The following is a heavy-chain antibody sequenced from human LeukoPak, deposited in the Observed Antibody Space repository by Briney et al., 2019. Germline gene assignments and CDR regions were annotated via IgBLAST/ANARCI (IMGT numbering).Heavy chain of an antibody. CDR1: GFTVSSNY. V-gene: IGHV3-53*05. Sequence: GGSLRLSCAASGFTVSSNYMSWVRQAPGKGLEWVSVIYSGGSTYYADSVKGRFTISRDNSKNTLYLQMNSLRAEDTAVYYCARDFTTGATMVRGVMGYWGQGTLVTVSS. CDR2: IYSGGST. D-gene: IGHD3-10*01. CDR3: ARDFTTGATMVRGVMGY. J-gene: IGHJ4*02.